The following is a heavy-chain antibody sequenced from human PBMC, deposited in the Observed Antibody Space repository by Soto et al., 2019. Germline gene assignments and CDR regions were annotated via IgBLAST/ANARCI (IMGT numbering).Heavy chain of an antibody. V-gene: IGHV1-69*06. J-gene: IGHJ3*02. CDR1: GGTFSDFT. CDR3: ARYWSAGTLYGAFDI. D-gene: IGHD2-15*01. CDR2: IIPMIGAT. Sequence: QVQLVQSGSEVKKPGSSVKVSCKASGGTFSDFTLSWLRQAPGRGLEWMGGIIPMIGATNNAQKLKGRLTITADKSTGTVSVELNSLRSDDTAVYYCARYWSAGTLYGAFDIWGQGTEVTVSP.